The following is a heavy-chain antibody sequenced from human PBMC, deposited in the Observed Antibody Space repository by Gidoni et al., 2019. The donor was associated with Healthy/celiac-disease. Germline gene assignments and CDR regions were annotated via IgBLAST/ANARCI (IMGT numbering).Heavy chain of an antibody. V-gene: IGHV3-21*01. CDR2: ISSSSSYI. J-gene: IGHJ4*02. Sequence: EVQLVESGGGLVTPGGSRRLSCAASGFTFSSYSMNWVRQAPGKGLEWVSSISSSSSYIYYADSVKGRFTISRDNAKNSLYLQMNSLRAEDTAVYYCALASHSSSWFPLDYWGQGTLVTVSS. CDR1: GFTFSSYS. D-gene: IGHD6-13*01. CDR3: ALASHSSSWFPLDY.